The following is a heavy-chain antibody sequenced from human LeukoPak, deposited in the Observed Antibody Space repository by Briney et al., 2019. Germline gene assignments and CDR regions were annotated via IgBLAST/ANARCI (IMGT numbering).Heavy chain of an antibody. J-gene: IGHJ4*02. Sequence: ASVKVSCKASGYTLTRYYMHWVRQAPGQGLEWMGIINPTGGGTTYAQKFQGRVTMTRDTSTSTVYMEMSSLRSEDTAVYYCARDRGGGGTKWGQGTLVTVSS. CDR3: ARDRGGGGTK. CDR2: INPTGGGT. CDR1: GYTLTRYY. V-gene: IGHV1-46*01. D-gene: IGHD2-15*01.